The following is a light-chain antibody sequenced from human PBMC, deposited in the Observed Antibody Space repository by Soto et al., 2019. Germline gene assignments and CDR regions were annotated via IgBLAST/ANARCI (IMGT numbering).Light chain of an antibody. V-gene: IGLV2-8*01. Sequence: QSALTQPPSASGSPGQSVTISCTGTSSDVGGYNYVSWYQQHPGKAPKVMMYEISKRPSGVPDRFSGSKSGNTASLTVSGLQAEDEADYYCSSYAGSNNWVFGGGTKFTVL. CDR3: SSYAGSNNWV. CDR1: SSDVGGYNY. J-gene: IGLJ3*02. CDR2: EIS.